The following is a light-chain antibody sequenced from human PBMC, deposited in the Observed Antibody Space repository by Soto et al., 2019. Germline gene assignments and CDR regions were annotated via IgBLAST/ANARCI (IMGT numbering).Light chain of an antibody. CDR3: SSYTSSNTQV. Sequence: QSVLTQPASVSGSPGQSITISCTGTSSDVGGYNYVSWYQQHPGKAPKLMIFDVSNRPSGVSSRFSGSKSGNTASLIIAGLQAEEGADYYCSSYTSSNTQVFGTGTK. CDR2: DVS. CDR1: SSDVGGYNY. V-gene: IGLV2-14*01. J-gene: IGLJ1*01.